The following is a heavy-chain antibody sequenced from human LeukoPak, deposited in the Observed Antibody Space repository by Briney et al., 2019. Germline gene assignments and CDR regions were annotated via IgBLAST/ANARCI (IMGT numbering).Heavy chain of an antibody. CDR2: ISSSGGTT. CDR1: GFTFSSYA. Sequence: GGSLRLSCAASGFTFSSYAMNWVRQAPGKGLEWVSTISSSGGTTYYADSVKGRFTISRDYSKNTLYLQMNSLRAEDTAVYYCARDGATFSGYDWYYYMDVWGKGTTVTVSS. D-gene: IGHD5-12*01. CDR3: ARDGATFSGYDWYYYMDV. J-gene: IGHJ6*03. V-gene: IGHV3-23*01.